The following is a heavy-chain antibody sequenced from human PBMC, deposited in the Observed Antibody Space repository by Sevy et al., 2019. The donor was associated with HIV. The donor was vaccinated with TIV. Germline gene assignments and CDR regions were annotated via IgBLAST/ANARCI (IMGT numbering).Heavy chain of an antibody. CDR3: ARVSITIFGVVDYGMDV. D-gene: IGHD3-3*01. CDR2: ISFYTNNANT. J-gene: IGHJ6*02. Sequence: ASVKVSCKASGYSFSSYAISWVRQAPGQGLEWMGWISFYTNNANTNYEQKLQGRVTMTTDSSTSTAYMELRSLRSDDTAVYYCARVSITIFGVVDYGMDVWGQGTTVTVSS. CDR1: GYSFSSYA. V-gene: IGHV1-18*04.